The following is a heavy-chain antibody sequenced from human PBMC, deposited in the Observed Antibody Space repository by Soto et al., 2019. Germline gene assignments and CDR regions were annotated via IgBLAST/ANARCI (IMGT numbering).Heavy chain of an antibody. CDR3: ARVVGGYYYGMDV. V-gene: IGHV4-4*01. Sequence: QVQLQESGPGLVKPSGTLSLTCAVSGGSISSSNWWSWVRQPPGKGLEWIGEIYHSGSTNSNPSLKSRVTISVDKSKTQFSLKLSSVTAADTAVYCCARVVGGYYYGMDVWGQGTTVTVSS. D-gene: IGHD2-2*01. CDR2: IYHSGST. J-gene: IGHJ6*02. CDR1: GGSISSSNW.